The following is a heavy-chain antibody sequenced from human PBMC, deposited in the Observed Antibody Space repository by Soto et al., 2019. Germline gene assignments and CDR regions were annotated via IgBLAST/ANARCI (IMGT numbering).Heavy chain of an antibody. CDR3: ARVFVKTGSNCGWRWSIHY. Sequence: EVQLLESGGGLVQPGRSLRLSCAASGFTFSNYAMSWVRQAPGQGLDWVSAISGSGGTTYYADSEKGRFTISRDNSKDRLFLQRNSLKDEDAAVYYCARVFVKTGSNCGWRWSIHYWGQGTLVTVSS. CDR1: GFTFSNYA. V-gene: IGHV3-23*01. CDR2: ISGSGGTT. D-gene: IGHD6-13*01. J-gene: IGHJ4*02.